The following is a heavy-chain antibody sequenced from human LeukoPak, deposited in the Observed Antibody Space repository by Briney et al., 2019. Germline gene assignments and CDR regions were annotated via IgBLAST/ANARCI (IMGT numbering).Heavy chain of an antibody. CDR3: ARSPISYYYDSSGYYFSLFDY. CDR1: GYTFTSYG. Sequence: PMASVKVSCKASGYTFTSYGISWVRQAPGQGLEWMGWISAYNGNTNYAQKLQGRVTMTTDTSTSTAYMELRSLRSDDTAVYYCARSPISYYYDSSGYYFSLFDYWGQGTLVTVSS. CDR2: ISAYNGNT. D-gene: IGHD3-22*01. J-gene: IGHJ4*02. V-gene: IGHV1-18*01.